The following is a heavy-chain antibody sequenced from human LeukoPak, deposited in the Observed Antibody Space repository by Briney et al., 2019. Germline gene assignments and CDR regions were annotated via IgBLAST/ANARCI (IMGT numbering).Heavy chain of an antibody. J-gene: IGHJ5*02. D-gene: IGHD2-2*01. CDR3: AKEVVPAARYNWFDP. V-gene: IGHV3-23*01. CDR1: GLTVSSNF. CDR2: ISGSGGST. Sequence: PGGSLRLSCAASGLTVSSNFWNWVRQAPGKGLEWVSAISGSGGSTYYADSVKGRFTISRDNSKNTLYLQMNSLRAEDTAVYYCAKEVVPAARYNWFDPWGQGTLVTVSS.